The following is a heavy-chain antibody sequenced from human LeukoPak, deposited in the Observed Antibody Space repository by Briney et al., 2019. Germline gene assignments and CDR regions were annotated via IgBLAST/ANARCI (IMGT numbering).Heavy chain of an antibody. CDR3: ARRDGIAAPHDY. CDR1: GGSISSSSYY. CDR2: IYYSGST. V-gene: IGHV4-39*01. D-gene: IGHD6-13*01. Sequence: NPSETLSLTCTVSGGSISSSSYYWGWIRQPPGKGLEWIGSIYYSGSTYYNPSLKSRVTVSVDTSKNQFSLKLRSVTASDTAVYYCARRDGIAAPHDYWGQGTLVTVSS. J-gene: IGHJ4*02.